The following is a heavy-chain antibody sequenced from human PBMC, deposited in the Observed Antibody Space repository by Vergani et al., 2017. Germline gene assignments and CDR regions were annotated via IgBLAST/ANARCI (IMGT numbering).Heavy chain of an antibody. CDR1: GGSISSGSYY. D-gene: IGHD5-12*01. CDR3: ARGGYSGYDSYNWFDP. CDR2: IYTSGST. Sequence: QVQLQESGPGLVKPSQTLSLTCTVSGGSISSGSYYWSWIRQPAGKGLEWIGRIYTSGSTNYNPSLKSRVTISVDTSKNQFSLKLSSVTAADTAVYYCARGGYSGYDSYNWFDPWGQGTLVTVSS. J-gene: IGHJ5*02. V-gene: IGHV4-61*02.